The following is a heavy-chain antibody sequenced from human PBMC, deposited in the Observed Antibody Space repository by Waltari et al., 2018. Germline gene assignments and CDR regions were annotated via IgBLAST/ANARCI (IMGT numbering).Heavy chain of an antibody. CDR1: GGSISSSSYY. CDR2: IYYSGRN. CDR3: ESANYGSGSASWEYAFDS. D-gene: IGHD3-10*01. Sequence: QLQLQESGPGLVKPSETLSLTCTVSGGSISSSSYYWGWIRQPPGKGLEWIGSIYYSGRNYSNPSPKSRVSISVATSTTQFSLTLSFGTAADTDVDVCESANYGSGSASWEYAFDSWGQGTLVTVSS. J-gene: IGHJ3*02. V-gene: IGHV4-39*07.